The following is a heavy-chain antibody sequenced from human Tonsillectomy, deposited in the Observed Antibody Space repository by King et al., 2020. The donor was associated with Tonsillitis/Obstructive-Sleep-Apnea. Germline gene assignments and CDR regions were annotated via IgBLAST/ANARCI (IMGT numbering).Heavy chain of an antibody. D-gene: IGHD3-3*01. Sequence: VQLVESGGGVVQPGRSLRLSCAASGFTFSSYGMHWVRQAPGKGLEWVAVIWYDGSNKYYADSVKGRFTISRDNSKNTLNLQMNSLRAEDTAVYYCARGRGRWSGPFNWFDPWGQGTLVTVSS. J-gene: IGHJ5*02. CDR3: ARGRGRWSGPFNWFDP. CDR2: IWYDGSNK. CDR1: GFTFSSYG. V-gene: IGHV3-33*01.